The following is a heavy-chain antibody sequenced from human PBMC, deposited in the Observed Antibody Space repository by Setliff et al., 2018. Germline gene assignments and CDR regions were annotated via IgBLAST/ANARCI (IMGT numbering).Heavy chain of an antibody. V-gene: IGHV3-15*01. CDR2: IKTKTDGGTT. CDR3: TRDWDAALAN. J-gene: IGHJ4*02. Sequence: GGSLRLSCTASGFSFINAWMTWVRQAPGKGLEWVGRIKTKTDGGTTDYAVPVRGRFTISRDDSKNTLYLQVDSLQIEDTGVYYCTRDWDAALANWGQGTLVTVSS. D-gene: IGHD5-18*01. CDR1: GFSFINAW.